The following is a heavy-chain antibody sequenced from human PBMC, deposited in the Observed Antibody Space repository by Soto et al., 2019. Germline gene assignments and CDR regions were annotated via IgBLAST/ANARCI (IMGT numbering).Heavy chain of an antibody. D-gene: IGHD4-17*01. J-gene: IGHJ6*02. V-gene: IGHV1-69*12. Sequence: QAQLVQSGAEVKKPGSSVKVSCKASGGSLSNYGISWVRQAPGQGLEWMGGIIPVFGTANYAQKFQGRVTISADESTSIVYMDVTSLRSEDTAVYYCARGDATKIVVTTYYGMDVWGQGTTVTVSS. CDR2: IIPVFGTA. CDR1: GGSLSNYG. CDR3: ARGDATKIVVTTYYGMDV.